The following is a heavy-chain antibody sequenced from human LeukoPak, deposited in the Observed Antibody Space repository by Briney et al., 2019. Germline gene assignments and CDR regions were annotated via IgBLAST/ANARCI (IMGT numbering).Heavy chain of an antibody. CDR2: IYYSGST. J-gene: IGHJ4*02. Sequence: PSETLSLTCTVSGGSISSSSYYWGWIRQPPGKGLEWIGSIYYSGSTYYNPSLKSRVTISVDTSKTQFSLKLSSVTAADTAVYYCARRLWIRYDSSGYYPEFDYWGQGTLVTVSS. D-gene: IGHD3-22*01. CDR3: ARRLWIRYDSSGYYPEFDY. V-gene: IGHV4-39*01. CDR1: GGSISSSSYY.